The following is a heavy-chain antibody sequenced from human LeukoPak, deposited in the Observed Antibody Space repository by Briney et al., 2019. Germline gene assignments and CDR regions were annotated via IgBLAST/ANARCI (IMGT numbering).Heavy chain of an antibody. Sequence: PGGSLRLSCAASGFTFDDYGMSWVRQAPGKGLEWVSDINWNGGSTGYADSVKGRFTISRDNAKNSLYLQMNSLRAEDTALYYCARGARDILTGYNNWFDPWGQGTLVTVSS. V-gene: IGHV3-20*04. CDR3: ARGARDILTGYNNWFDP. D-gene: IGHD3-9*01. CDR2: INWNGGST. J-gene: IGHJ5*02. CDR1: GFTFDDYG.